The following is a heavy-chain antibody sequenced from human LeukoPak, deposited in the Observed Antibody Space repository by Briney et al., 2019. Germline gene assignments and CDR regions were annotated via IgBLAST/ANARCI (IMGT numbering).Heavy chain of an antibody. J-gene: IGHJ4*02. V-gene: IGHV4-61*02. CDR1: GGSISSGSYY. CDR2: IYTSGST. Sequence: SETLSLTCTVSGGSISSGSYYWSWIRQPAGKGLEWIGRIYTSGSTNYNPSLKSRVTISVDTSKNQFSLKLSSVTAADTAVYYCASVIAARPNHYFDYWGQGTLVTVSS. D-gene: IGHD6-6*01. CDR3: ASVIAARPNHYFDY.